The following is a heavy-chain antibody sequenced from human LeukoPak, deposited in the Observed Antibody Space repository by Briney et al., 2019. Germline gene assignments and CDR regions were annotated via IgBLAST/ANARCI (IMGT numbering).Heavy chain of an antibody. J-gene: IGHJ6*02. CDR1: GGSISSSSYY. CDR2: IYYSGST. Sequence: SETLSLTCTVSGGSISSSSYYWGWIRQPPGKGLEWIGSIYYSGSTYYNPSLKSRVTISVDTSKNQFSLKLSSVTAADTAVYYCHGYSYGYNYYYGMDVWGQGTTVTVSS. D-gene: IGHD5-18*01. CDR3: HGYSYGYNYYYGMDV. V-gene: IGHV4-39*01.